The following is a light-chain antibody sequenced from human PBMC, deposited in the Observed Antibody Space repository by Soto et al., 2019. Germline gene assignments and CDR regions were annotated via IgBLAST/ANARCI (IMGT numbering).Light chain of an antibody. J-gene: IGLJ2*01. V-gene: IGLV2-14*01. CDR3: SSYTSSSTLDV. CDR1: SSDVGGYNY. Sequence: QSALTQPASVSGSPGPSITISCTGTSSDVGGYNYVSWYQQHPGKAPKLMIYEVSHRPSGVSNRFSGSKSGNTASLTISGHQSEDEADYYCSSYTSSSTLDVFGGGTKVTVL. CDR2: EVS.